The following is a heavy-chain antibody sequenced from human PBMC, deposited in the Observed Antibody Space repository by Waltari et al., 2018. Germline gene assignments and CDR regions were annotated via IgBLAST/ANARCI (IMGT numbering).Heavy chain of an antibody. V-gene: IGHV1-3*01. CDR2: VNAGNGNT. J-gene: IGHJ4*02. Sequence: QVQLVQSGAEVKKPGASVKVSCKASGYPFTSSAMHWVRQAPGQRLEWRGWVNAGNGNTKYSQKFQGRVTITRDTSASTAYMELSSLRSEDTAVYYCARALTTRRYFDYWGQGTLVTVSS. CDR1: GYPFTSSA. CDR3: ARALTTRRYFDY. D-gene: IGHD4-4*01.